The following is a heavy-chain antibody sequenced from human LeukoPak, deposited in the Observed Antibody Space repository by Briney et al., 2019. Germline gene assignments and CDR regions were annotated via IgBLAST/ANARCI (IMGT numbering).Heavy chain of an antibody. CDR1: GRMFITYN. CDR3: VSQNGRTFLDAFDI. D-gene: IGHD2/OR15-2a*01. CDR2: ISADESDI. J-gene: IGHJ3*02. Sequence: GGSLKLSCEASGRMFITYNMHWVRQAPGKGLEWVSMISADESDITYPDSVKGRFTTSRDNSKKILYLQMTSLRPEDTALYYCVSQNGRTFLDAFDIWGQGTMLIVSS. V-gene: IGHV3-30*04.